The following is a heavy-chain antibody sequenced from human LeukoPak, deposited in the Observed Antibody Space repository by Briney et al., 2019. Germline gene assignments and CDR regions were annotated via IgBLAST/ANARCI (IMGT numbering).Heavy chain of an antibody. J-gene: IGHJ4*02. D-gene: IGHD3-22*01. V-gene: IGHV4-59*01. CDR2: IYYSGST. CDR3: ARGGGTYYYDSSTFDY. Sequence: SETLSLTCTVSGGSISSYYWSWIRQPPGKGLEWIGYIYYSGSTNYNPSLKSRVTISVDTSKNQFSLKLSSVTAADTAVYYCARGGGTYYYDSSTFDYWGQGTLVTVSS. CDR1: GGSISSYY.